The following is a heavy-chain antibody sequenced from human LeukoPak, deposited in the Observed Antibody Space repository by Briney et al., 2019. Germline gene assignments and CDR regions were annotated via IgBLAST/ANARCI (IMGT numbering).Heavy chain of an antibody. CDR1: GGSISSSNW. D-gene: IGHD3-10*01. J-gene: IGHJ4*02. CDR2: IYHSGST. V-gene: IGHV4-4*02. Sequence: SETLSLTFAVSGGSISSSNWWSWVRQPPGQGLEWIGEIYHSGSTNYNPSLKSRVTISVDKSKNQFSLKLSSVTAADTAVYYCARLRSGSYYLIDYWGQGTLVTVSS. CDR3: ARLRSGSYYLIDY.